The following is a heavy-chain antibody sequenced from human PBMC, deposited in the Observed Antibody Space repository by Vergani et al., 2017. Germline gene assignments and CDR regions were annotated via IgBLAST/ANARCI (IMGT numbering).Heavy chain of an antibody. Sequence: QVQLVQSGAEVKKPGASVKVSCEGSGYTFRNYGISWVRQAPGEGLEWLGWISVYNGETKFAQKFQGRVTLTRDTSTDTAYMEMGSLRSDDTAVYYCAREEATVTKGGFDYWGQGTLVTVSS. CDR1: GYTFRNYG. V-gene: IGHV1-18*04. J-gene: IGHJ4*02. D-gene: IGHD4-17*01. CDR2: ISVYNGET. CDR3: AREEATVTKGGFDY.